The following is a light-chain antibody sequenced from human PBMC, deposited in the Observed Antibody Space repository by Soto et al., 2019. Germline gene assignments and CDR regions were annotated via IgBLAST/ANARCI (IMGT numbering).Light chain of an antibody. Sequence: QSGLAQPASVSGSPGQSITISCTGASGYVGTYSLVSWYQQHPGKAPKVVIYEGHKRPSGVPDRFSGSTSVNTASLTISGLQTDDEADYYCCLYVGATTYVFGTGTKLTVL. V-gene: IGLV2-23*01. CDR3: CLYVGATTYV. CDR1: SGYVGTYSL. CDR2: EGH. J-gene: IGLJ1*01.